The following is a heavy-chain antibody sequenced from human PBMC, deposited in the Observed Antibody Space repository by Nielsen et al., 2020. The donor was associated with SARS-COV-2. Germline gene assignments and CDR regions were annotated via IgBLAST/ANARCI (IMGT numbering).Heavy chain of an antibody. CDR1: GFTVSSNY. D-gene: IGHD2-2*01. V-gene: IGHV3-21*01. Sequence: GESLKISCAASGFTVSSNYMSWVRQAPGKGLEWVSSISSSSSYIYYADSVKGRFTISRDNAKNSLYLQMNSLRAEDTAVYYCARTSFTPDAFDIWGQGTMVTVSS. J-gene: IGHJ3*02. CDR3: ARTSFTPDAFDI. CDR2: ISSSSSYI.